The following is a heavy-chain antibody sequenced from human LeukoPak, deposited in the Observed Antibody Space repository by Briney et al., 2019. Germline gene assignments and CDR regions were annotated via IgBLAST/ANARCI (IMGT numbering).Heavy chain of an antibody. CDR3: AREGYNWNDSHYYYGMDV. Sequence: SETLSLTCTVSGGSISSYYWSWIRQPPGKGLEWIGYIYYSGSTNYNPSLKSRVTISVDTSKNQFSLRLSSVTAADTAVYYCAREGYNWNDSHYYYGMDVWGQGTTVTVSS. V-gene: IGHV4-59*01. D-gene: IGHD1-1*01. J-gene: IGHJ6*02. CDR2: IYYSGST. CDR1: GGSISSYY.